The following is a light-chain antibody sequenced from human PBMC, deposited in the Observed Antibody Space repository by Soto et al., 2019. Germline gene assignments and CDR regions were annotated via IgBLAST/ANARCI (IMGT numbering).Light chain of an antibody. V-gene: IGKV1-39*01. CDR2: AAS. CDR1: QSISSY. Sequence: DIQMTQSPSSLSASVGDRVTITCRASQSISSYLNWYQQKPGKAPKLLIYAASSLQSGVPSRFSGSGSGTDFTPTISRPQPEYLATYYCQKRYSPPPFGGGTTVE. J-gene: IGKJ4*01. CDR3: QKRYSPPP.